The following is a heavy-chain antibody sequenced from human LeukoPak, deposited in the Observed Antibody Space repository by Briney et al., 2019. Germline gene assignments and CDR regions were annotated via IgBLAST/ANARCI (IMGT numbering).Heavy chain of an antibody. CDR3: AKGRRWELPLDF. CDR1: GCTFSTYA. J-gene: IGHJ4*02. Sequence: PGGSLRLSCAASGCTFSTYAMSWVRQAPGKGLEWVSYISDGGTYTYYTGSVKGRFTISRDNSKNTLYLHMNSLRAEDTAVYYCAKGRRWELPLDFWGQGTLVTVSS. D-gene: IGHD1-7*01. V-gene: IGHV3-23*01. CDR2: ISDGGTYT.